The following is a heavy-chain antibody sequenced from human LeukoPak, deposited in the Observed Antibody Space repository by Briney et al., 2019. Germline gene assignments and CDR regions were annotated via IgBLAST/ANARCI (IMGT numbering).Heavy chain of an antibody. Sequence: GGSLRLSCVTSGLTFINYAMTWVRQAPGKGLEWVSSISSSGVGTHYADSVKGRFTISRDNAKNSLYLQMNSLRAEDTAVYYCARDRETIFGVGDFWGQGTLVTVSS. V-gene: IGHV3-23*01. CDR2: ISSSGVGT. CDR3: ARDRETIFGVGDF. CDR1: GLTFINYA. J-gene: IGHJ4*02. D-gene: IGHD3-3*01.